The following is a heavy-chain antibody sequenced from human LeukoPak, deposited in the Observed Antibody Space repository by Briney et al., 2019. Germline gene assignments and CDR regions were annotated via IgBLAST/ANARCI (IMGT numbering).Heavy chain of an antibody. Sequence: SVKVSCKASGGTFSSYAISWVRQAPGQGLEWMGGIIPIFGIANYAQKFQGRVTITTDESTSTAYMELSSLRSEDTAVYYCAKISLTGYYTDDAFDIWGQGTMVTVSS. V-gene: IGHV1-69*05. CDR3: AKISLTGYYTDDAFDI. J-gene: IGHJ3*02. D-gene: IGHD3-9*01. CDR1: GGTFSSYA. CDR2: IIPIFGIA.